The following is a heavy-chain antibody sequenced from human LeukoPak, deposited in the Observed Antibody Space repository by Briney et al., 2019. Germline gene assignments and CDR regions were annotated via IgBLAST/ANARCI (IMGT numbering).Heavy chain of an antibody. Sequence: GALRLSCAASGFTFSGYAMHWVRQAPGKGLEWVAVIWDNGSNEYHADSVKGRFTVSRDNSNNTLYLQMNSLRAEDTAVYYCARQGEDYGSGSYYPIYHYGMDVWGQGTTVTVSS. CDR2: IWDNGSNE. CDR1: GFTFSGYA. J-gene: IGHJ6*02. D-gene: IGHD3-10*01. CDR3: ARQGEDYGSGSYYPIYHYGMDV. V-gene: IGHV3-33*01.